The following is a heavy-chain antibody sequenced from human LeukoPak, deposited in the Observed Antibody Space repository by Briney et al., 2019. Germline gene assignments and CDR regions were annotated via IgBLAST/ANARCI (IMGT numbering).Heavy chain of an antibody. Sequence: PGGSLRLSCAASGFTFSSYWMHWVRQAPGKGLVWVSRINSDGSSTSYADSVKGRFTISRDNAKNTLYLQMNSLRAEDTAVYYCARDQYYYDSSGYSRHFDYWGQEPWSPSPQ. J-gene: IGHJ4*01. CDR2: INSDGSST. V-gene: IGHV3-74*01. CDR3: ARDQYYYDSSGYSRHFDY. D-gene: IGHD3-22*01. CDR1: GFTFSSYW.